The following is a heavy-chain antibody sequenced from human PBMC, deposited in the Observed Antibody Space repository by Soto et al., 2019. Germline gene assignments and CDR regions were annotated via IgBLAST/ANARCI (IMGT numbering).Heavy chain of an antibody. J-gene: IGHJ4*02. CDR3: ARGDGDRYDGNGYLGRH. V-gene: IGHV3-74*01. Sequence: EVQLVESGGGLVQPGESLTLSCAASGFPFSSYWMHWVRQAPGKGLVWVSRIKSDGSGTYYADSVQDRFTISRDNARNXIDRQMNSLRVEDTAVYFCARGDGDRYDGNGYLGRHWGQGTLVTVSS. CDR2: IKSDGSGT. CDR1: GFPFSSYW. D-gene: IGHD3-22*01.